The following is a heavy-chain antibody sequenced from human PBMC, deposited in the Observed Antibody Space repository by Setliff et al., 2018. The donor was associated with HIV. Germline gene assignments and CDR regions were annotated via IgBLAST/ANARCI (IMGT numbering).Heavy chain of an antibody. CDR3: ARGGDGYNPHY. Sequence: ASVKVSCKTSGYTFTSYDMHWVRQAPGQGLEWMVIINPSGGSTSYAQKFQGRVTMTRDTSTSTVYMELSSLRSEDTAVYYCARGGDGYNPHYWGQGTLVTVSS. V-gene: IGHV1-46*01. CDR2: INPSGGST. D-gene: IGHD5-12*01. CDR1: GYTFTSYD. J-gene: IGHJ4*02.